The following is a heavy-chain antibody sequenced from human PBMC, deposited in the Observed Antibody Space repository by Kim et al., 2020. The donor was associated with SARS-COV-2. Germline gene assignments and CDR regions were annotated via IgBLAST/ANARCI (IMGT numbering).Heavy chain of an antibody. CDR1: GFTFSSYA. Sequence: GGSLRLSCAASGFTFSSYAMTWVRQPPGKGLEWVSVISGSGGNTYYADSVKGRFTITRDNSRNTLSLQMNSLSAEDTAVYYCAKNNRDFGDSHLDFWGQGTLVTVSS. CDR2: ISGSGGNT. D-gene: IGHD4-17*01. J-gene: IGHJ4*02. CDR3: AKNNRDFGDSHLDF. V-gene: IGHV3-23*01.